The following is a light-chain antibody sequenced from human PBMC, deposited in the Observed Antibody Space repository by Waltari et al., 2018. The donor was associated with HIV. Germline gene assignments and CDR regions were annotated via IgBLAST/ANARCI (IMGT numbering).Light chain of an antibody. CDR1: SSNIGRNY. Sequence: QSVLTQPPSASGTPGQRVTISCSGSSSNIGRNYVYWYQQLPGTAPKLLIYRNNQRPAGVPDRFSGSKSGTSACLAISGLRSEDEAAYYCAAWDGSLSGRVFGGGTKLTVL. V-gene: IGLV1-47*01. J-gene: IGLJ3*02. CDR2: RNN. CDR3: AAWDGSLSGRV.